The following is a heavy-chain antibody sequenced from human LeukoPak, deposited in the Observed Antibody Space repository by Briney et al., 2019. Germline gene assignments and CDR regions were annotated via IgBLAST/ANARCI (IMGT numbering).Heavy chain of an antibody. J-gene: IGHJ4*02. CDR1: GFTFNNYN. CDR2: IRESTGDT. V-gene: IGHV3-21*01. D-gene: IGHD3-16*01. Sequence: GGSLRLSCAASGFTFNNYNMNWVRQAPGKGLEWVSSIRESTGDTHYADSVKGRFTISRDNAEKSLYLQMNSLRVEDTAVYYCARDLGDYWGQGTLVTVSS. CDR3: ARDLGDY.